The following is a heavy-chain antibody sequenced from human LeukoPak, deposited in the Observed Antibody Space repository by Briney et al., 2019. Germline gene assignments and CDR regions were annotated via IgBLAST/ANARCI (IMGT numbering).Heavy chain of an antibody. Sequence: GGSLRLSCAASGFTFSSYSMNWVRHAPGKGLEWVSAISGSGGSTYYADSVKGRFTISRDNSKNTLYLQMNSLRAEDTAVYYCAKEREFPRYDFWSGFVRVGFDYWGQGTLVTVSS. D-gene: IGHD3-3*01. V-gene: IGHV3-23*01. J-gene: IGHJ4*02. CDR2: ISGSGGST. CDR3: AKEREFPRYDFWSGFVRVGFDY. CDR1: GFTFSSYS.